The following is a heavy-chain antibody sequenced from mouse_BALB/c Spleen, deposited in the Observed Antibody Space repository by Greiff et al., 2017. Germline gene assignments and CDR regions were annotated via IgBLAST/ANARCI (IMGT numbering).Heavy chain of an antibody. CDR2: ISYSGST. J-gene: IGHJ2*01. D-gene: IGHD2-14*01. Sequence: EVKLVESGPGLVKPSQSLSLTCTVTGYSITSDYAWNWIRQFPGNKLEWMGYISYSGSTSYNPSLKSRISITRDTSKNQFFLQLNSVTTEDTATYYCARSSYRYDAYFDYWGQGTTLTVSS. V-gene: IGHV3-2*02. CDR3: ARSSYRYDAYFDY. CDR1: GYSITSDYA.